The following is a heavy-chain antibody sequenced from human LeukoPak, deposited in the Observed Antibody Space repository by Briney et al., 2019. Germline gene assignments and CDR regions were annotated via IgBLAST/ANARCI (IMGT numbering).Heavy chain of an antibody. CDR3: ARVSSKGVDY. Sequence: GSLRPSCAASGFTFSSYSMNWVRQAPGKGLEWVSSISSSSSYIYYADSVKGRFTISRDNAKNSLYLQMNSLRAEDTAVYYCARVSSKGVDYWGQGTLVTVSS. J-gene: IGHJ4*02. D-gene: IGHD3-16*01. CDR1: GFTFSSYS. CDR2: ISSSSSYI. V-gene: IGHV3-21*01.